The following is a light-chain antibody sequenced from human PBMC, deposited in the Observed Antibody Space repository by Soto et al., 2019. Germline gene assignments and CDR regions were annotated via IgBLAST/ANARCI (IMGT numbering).Light chain of an antibody. CDR3: QQSYIAPLT. J-gene: IGKJ4*01. CDR2: ATS. V-gene: IGKV1-39*01. Sequence: DIQMTQSPSSLSASGGDRVTITCRASQHIGEYLNWYQQKPGRAPKLLIFATSNLQSGVPSRFSGSGSGTDFTLTISSLQPEDFATYYCQQSYIAPLTFGGGTRVQI. CDR1: QHIGEY.